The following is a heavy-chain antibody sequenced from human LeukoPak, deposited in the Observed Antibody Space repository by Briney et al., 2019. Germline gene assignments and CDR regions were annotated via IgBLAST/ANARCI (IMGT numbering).Heavy chain of an antibody. CDR3: ARDQYCSGGNCYPYFYY. D-gene: IGHD2-15*01. CDR1: GYTFTRYY. Sequence: ASVKVSCKASGYTFTRYYIHWVRQAPGQGLAWMGSINPNSGDTNYAQKFQGRVTMTRDTSISTTYMELSRLRSDDTAVYYCARDQYCSGGNCYPYFYYWGQGTLVTVSS. V-gene: IGHV1-2*02. J-gene: IGHJ4*02. CDR2: INPNSGDT.